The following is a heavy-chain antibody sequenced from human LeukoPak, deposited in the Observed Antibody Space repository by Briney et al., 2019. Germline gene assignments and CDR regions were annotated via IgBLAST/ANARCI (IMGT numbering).Heavy chain of an antibody. V-gene: IGHV3-23*01. CDR3: ARGRFDYYDSSGYWVDY. Sequence: GGSLRLSCAASGFTFSSYAMSWVRQAPGKGLEWVSAICGSGGTTYNADSVRGGFTTSRDNSKNTLYLQMNSLRAEDTAVYYCARGRFDYYDSSGYWVDYWGQGTLVTVSS. CDR2: ICGSGGTT. CDR1: GFTFSSYA. J-gene: IGHJ4*02. D-gene: IGHD3-22*01.